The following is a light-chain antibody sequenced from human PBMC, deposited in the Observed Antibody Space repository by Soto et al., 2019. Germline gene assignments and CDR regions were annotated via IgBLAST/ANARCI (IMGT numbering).Light chain of an antibody. Sequence: EIVMTQSPATLSVSPGERATLSCRASQSVSGNLAWYQQKPRQAPRLLIYGASTRATGIPARFSGSGSGTEFTLTISSLQSEDFAVYYCQQYNNSPPTFGQGTTVEIK. V-gene: IGKV3D-15*01. CDR3: QQYNNSPPT. J-gene: IGKJ1*01. CDR1: QSVSGN. CDR2: GAS.